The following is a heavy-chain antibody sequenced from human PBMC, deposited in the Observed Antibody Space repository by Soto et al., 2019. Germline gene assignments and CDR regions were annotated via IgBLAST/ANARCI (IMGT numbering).Heavy chain of an antibody. J-gene: IGHJ6*02. CDR1: GFTISSYE. D-gene: IGHD6-6*01. Sequence: GGSLRLSCAASGFTISSYEMHWVRQVTGKGLEWVSGIGTAADPYYSGSVKGRFTISRENAKNSLNLQMNSLRAGDTAVYYCKRVNSSSSAGMDVWGQGTTVTVSS. V-gene: IGHV3-13*05. CDR3: KRVNSSSSAGMDV. CDR2: IGTAADP.